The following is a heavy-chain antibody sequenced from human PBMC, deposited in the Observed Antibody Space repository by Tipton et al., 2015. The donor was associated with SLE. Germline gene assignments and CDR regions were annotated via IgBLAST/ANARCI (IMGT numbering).Heavy chain of an antibody. V-gene: IGHV4-61*01. Sequence: TLSLTCTVSGGSVSSGSYYWSWIRQPPGKGLEWIGYIYSSGSTKYNPSLKSRVTISVDTSKNQFSLKLSSVTAADTAVYYCASHTSSWTGMGYWGQGTLVTVSS. CDR2: IYSSGST. CDR1: GGSVSSGSYY. CDR3: ASHTSSWTGMGY. D-gene: IGHD6-13*01. J-gene: IGHJ4*02.